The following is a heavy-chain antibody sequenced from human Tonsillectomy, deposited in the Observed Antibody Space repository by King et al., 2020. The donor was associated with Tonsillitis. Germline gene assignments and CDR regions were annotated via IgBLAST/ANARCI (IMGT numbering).Heavy chain of an antibody. V-gene: IGHV3-21*01. CDR3: AGDPPIPWLSDGWYEGFDY. CDR1: GFTFSSYS. Sequence: VQLVESGGGLVKPGGSLSLSCAAYGFTFSSYSMNWVRQAPGKGLEWVSSISSSSRYIYYADSVKGRFTTSRDNAKNSLYLQMNSLRAEDTAVYYCAGDPPIPWLSDGWYEGFDYWGQGTLVTVSS. D-gene: IGHD6-19*01. CDR2: ISSSSRYI. J-gene: IGHJ4*02.